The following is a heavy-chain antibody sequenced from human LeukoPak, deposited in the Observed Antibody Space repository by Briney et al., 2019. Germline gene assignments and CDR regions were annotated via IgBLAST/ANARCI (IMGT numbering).Heavy chain of an antibody. CDR1: GYTFTGYS. J-gene: IGHJ4*02. D-gene: IGHD3-3*01. V-gene: IGHV1-2*02. CDR2: INPKTGTA. Sequence: ASVKVSCKASGYTFTGYSIYWVRQTPGQKLEWMGWINPKTGTANSAQKFQGRVTMTRDTSISTAYMELSRLRSDDTAVYYCARDRSPAPGRDFGRGHFDYWGQGTLVTVSS. CDR3: ARDRSPAPGRDFGRGHFDY.